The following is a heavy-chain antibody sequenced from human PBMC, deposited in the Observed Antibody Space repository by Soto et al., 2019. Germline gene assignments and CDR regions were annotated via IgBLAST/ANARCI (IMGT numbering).Heavy chain of an antibody. V-gene: IGHV4-34*01. D-gene: IGHD6-13*01. Sequence: PSETLSLTCAVYGGSFSGYYWSWIRQPPGKGLEWIGEINHSGSTNYNPSLKSRVTISVDTSKNQFSLKLSSVAAADTAVYYCARGLGYSSSWYLRWGQGTLVTVSS. CDR1: GGSFSGYY. CDR2: INHSGST. J-gene: IGHJ4*02. CDR3: ARGLGYSSSWYLR.